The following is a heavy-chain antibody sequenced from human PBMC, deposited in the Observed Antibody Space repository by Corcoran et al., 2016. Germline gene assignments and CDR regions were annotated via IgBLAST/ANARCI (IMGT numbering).Heavy chain of an antibody. J-gene: IGHJ2*01. CDR1: GGTFCSYA. V-gene: IGHV1-69*01. Sequence: QVQLVQSGAEVKKPGSSVKVSCKASGGTFCSYAISWVRQAPGPGLEWMGGIIPIFGTANYAQKFQGRVTITADESTSTAYLELSSLRSEDTAVYYCARGPYEPAHYWYFDLWGRGTLVTVSS. CDR3: ARGPYEPAHYWYFDL. D-gene: IGHD5-12*01. CDR2: IIPIFGTA.